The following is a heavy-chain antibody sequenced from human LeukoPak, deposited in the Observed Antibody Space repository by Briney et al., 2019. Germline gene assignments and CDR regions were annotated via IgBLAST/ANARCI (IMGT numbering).Heavy chain of an antibody. V-gene: IGHV3-11*01. CDR2: ISRSGSTK. D-gene: IGHD4-17*01. Sequence: GGSLRLSCAASGFTFSDYNMRWIRQAPGKGLEWVSSISRSGSTKYYADSVKGRFTISRDNAKNSLFLQMNSLRVEDTAVYYCAKATSVTTIFDYWGQGTLVTVSS. J-gene: IGHJ4*02. CDR3: AKATSVTTIFDY. CDR1: GFTFSDYN.